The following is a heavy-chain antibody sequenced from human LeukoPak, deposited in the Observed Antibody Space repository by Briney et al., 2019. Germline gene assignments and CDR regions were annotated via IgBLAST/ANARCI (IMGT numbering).Heavy chain of an antibody. J-gene: IGHJ6*03. Sequence: ASVTVSCMASGYTFTGYYMHWVRQAPGQGLEWMGWINPKSGGTNYTQKFQGRVTMTRDTSISTAYMELSRLRSDDTAVYYCARSYSSSWYYYYYYYMDVWGKGTTVTVSS. CDR2: INPKSGGT. CDR1: GYTFTGYY. D-gene: IGHD6-13*01. CDR3: ARSYSSSWYYYYYYYMDV. V-gene: IGHV1-2*02.